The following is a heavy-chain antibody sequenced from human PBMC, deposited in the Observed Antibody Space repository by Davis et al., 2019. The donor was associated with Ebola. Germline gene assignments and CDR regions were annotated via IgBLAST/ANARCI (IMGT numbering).Heavy chain of an antibody. CDR3: ARETTVTLIDY. D-gene: IGHD4-17*01. Sequence: SETLSLTCAVYGGSFSGYYWSWIRQPPGKGLEWIGEINHSGSTNYNPSLKSRVTISVDTSKNQFSLKLSSVTAADTAVYYCARETTVTLIDYWGQGTLVTASS. J-gene: IGHJ4*02. CDR2: INHSGST. CDR1: GGSFSGYY. V-gene: IGHV4-34*01.